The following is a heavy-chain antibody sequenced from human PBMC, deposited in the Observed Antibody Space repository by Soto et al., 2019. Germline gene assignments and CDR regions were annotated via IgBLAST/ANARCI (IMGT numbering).Heavy chain of an antibody. CDR2: IVPNIGTV. J-gene: IGHJ4*02. D-gene: IGHD3-3*01. V-gene: IGHV1-69*06. Sequence: QVQLVQSGAEVKKPGSSVKVSCEASGGTLSRFISYPINWVRQAPGQGLEWMGGIVPNIGTVNYAQKFQGSLTITADKSTGTAYMELSNLGSEDTALYYCARRDTSGFLRYFDNWGQGTLVTVSS. CDR3: ARRDTSGFLRYFDN. CDR1: GGTLSRFISYP.